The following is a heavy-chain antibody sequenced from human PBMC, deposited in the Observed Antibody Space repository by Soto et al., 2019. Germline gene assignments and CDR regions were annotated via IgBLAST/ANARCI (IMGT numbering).Heavy chain of an antibody. CDR1: VYTFYSYG. J-gene: IGHJ4*02. CDR2: ISAYNGDT. CDR3: ARRGGRLEDY. D-gene: IGHD1-26*01. Sequence: XSVKFTFQASVYTFYSYGIRWVRQAPGQGLEWMGWISAYNGDTNYTQKLHGRVTMTTDTSTSTADMERRSLRSDDTAGYYGARRGGRLEDYWGQGTRVTVSS. V-gene: IGHV1-18*01.